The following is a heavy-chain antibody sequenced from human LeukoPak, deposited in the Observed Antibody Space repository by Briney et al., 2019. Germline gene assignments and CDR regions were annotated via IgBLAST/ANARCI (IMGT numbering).Heavy chain of an antibody. V-gene: IGHV4-59*12. CDR3: ARGGIGRAVARWNWFDP. D-gene: IGHD1-26*01. J-gene: IGHJ5*02. CDR1: GGSISSYY. CDR2: IYYSGST. Sequence: PSETLSLTCTVSGGSISSYYWSWIRQPPGKGLEWIGYIYYSGSTNYNPSLKSRVTISVDTSKNQFSLKLSSVTAADTAVYYCARGGIGRAVARWNWFDPWGQGTLVTVSS.